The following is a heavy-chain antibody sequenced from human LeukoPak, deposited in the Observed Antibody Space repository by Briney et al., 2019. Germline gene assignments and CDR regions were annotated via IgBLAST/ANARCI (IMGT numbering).Heavy chain of an antibody. Sequence: PSETLSLTCIVSGGSISSSSYYWGWIRQPPGTGLEWIGSIYYTGSTNYNPSLKSRVTISVDTSKNQFSPKLSSVTAADTAVYYCARHVHYYGSGSYYRPFDYWGQGTLVTVSS. CDR3: ARHVHYYGSGSYYRPFDY. V-gene: IGHV4-39*01. D-gene: IGHD3-10*01. CDR1: GGSISSSSYY. J-gene: IGHJ4*02. CDR2: IYYTGST.